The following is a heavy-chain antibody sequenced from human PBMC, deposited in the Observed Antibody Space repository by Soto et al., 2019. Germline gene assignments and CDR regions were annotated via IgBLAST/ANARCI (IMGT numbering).Heavy chain of an antibody. J-gene: IGHJ4*02. Sequence: EVQLLETGGGLVQPGGSLRLSCVVSGLTFSRADLSWVRQPPGKGLEWVSASGGSDLSTHYVDSVKGRFTISRDSAKNTLYLQMNSLSAEDTAVCSCVKHSWNYWGQGTLVTVSS. D-gene: IGHD1-1*01. CDR2: SGGSDLST. CDR1: GLTFSRAD. V-gene: IGHV3-23*01. CDR3: VKHSWNY.